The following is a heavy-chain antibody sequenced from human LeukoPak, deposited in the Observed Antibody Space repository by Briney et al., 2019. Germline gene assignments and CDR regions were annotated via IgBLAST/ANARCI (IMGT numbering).Heavy chain of an antibody. CDR3: ARGTVISPNVYYFDY. CDR1: GGTFSSYA. CDR2: IIPILGIA. Sequence: SVKVSCKASGGTFSSYAISWVRQAPGQGLEWMGRIIPILGIANYAQKFQGRVTITADKSTSTAYMELSSLRSEDTAVYYCARGTVISPNVYYFDYWGQGTLVTVSS. D-gene: IGHD2-21*01. V-gene: IGHV1-69*04. J-gene: IGHJ4*02.